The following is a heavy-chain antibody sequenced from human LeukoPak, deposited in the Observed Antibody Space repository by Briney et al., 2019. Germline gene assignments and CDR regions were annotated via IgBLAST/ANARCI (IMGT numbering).Heavy chain of an antibody. CDR3: ARGGEYSYAYYYYYYYMDV. Sequence: ASVKVSCKASGGTFSSYAISWVRQAPGQGLEWMGGIIPIFGTANYAQKFQGRVTITTDESTSTAYMELSSLRSEDTAVYYCARGGEYSYAYYYYYYYMDVWGKGTTVTVSS. D-gene: IGHD5-18*01. CDR2: IIPIFGTA. J-gene: IGHJ6*03. V-gene: IGHV1-69*05. CDR1: GGTFSSYA.